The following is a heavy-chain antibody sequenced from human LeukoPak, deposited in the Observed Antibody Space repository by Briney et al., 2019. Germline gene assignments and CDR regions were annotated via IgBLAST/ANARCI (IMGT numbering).Heavy chain of an antibody. CDR3: TRVFGGYDVSDY. Sequence: PGGSLRLSCAASEFMFSSFWMSRVRQAPGKGLEWVANIKSDGSQKYYVDSVEGRFTISRDNAKNSLYLQMDSLRVDDTAVYYCTRVFGGYDVSDYWGQGTLVTVSS. CDR2: IKSDGSQK. J-gene: IGHJ4*02. V-gene: IGHV3-7*03. D-gene: IGHD3-3*01. CDR1: EFMFSSFW.